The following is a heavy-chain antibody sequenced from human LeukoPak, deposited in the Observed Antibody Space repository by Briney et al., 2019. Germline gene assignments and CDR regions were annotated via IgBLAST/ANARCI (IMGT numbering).Heavy chain of an antibody. J-gene: IGHJ4*02. CDR3: ARETMITFGGVIVLDY. Sequence: GASVKVSCKASGYTFTGYYMHWVRQAPGQGLEWMGIINPSGGSTSYAQKFQGRVTMTRDTSTSTVYMELSSLRSEDTAVYYCARETMITFGGVIVLDYWGQGTLVTVSS. V-gene: IGHV1-46*01. CDR1: GYTFTGYY. CDR2: INPSGGST. D-gene: IGHD3-16*02.